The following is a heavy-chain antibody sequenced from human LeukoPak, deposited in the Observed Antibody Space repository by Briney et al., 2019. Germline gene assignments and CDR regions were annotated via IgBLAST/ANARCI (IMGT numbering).Heavy chain of an antibody. V-gene: IGHV3-30-3*01. D-gene: IGHD6-19*01. Sequence: GGSLRLSCAASGFTFSSYAMHWVRQAPGKGLEWVAVISYDGSNKYYADSVKGRFTISRDNSKNTLYLQMNSLRAEDTAVYYCARVDGTHRGWFDYWGQGSLVTVSS. CDR3: ARVDGTHRGWFDY. J-gene: IGHJ4*02. CDR2: ISYDGSNK. CDR1: GFTFSSYA.